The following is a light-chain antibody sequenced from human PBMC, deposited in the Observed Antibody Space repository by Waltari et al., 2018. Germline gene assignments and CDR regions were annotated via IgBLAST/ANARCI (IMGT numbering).Light chain of an antibody. Sequence: IQLTQSLSSLSASVGDRVTITCRASQGISSYLDWFQQKPGKAPKLLIYAASTLQSGVPSRFSGSGSGTEFTLTISSLQPEDFATYYCQQLNSYPLTFGGGTKVEIK. CDR3: QQLNSYPLT. CDR1: QGISSY. CDR2: AAS. J-gene: IGKJ4*01. V-gene: IGKV1-9*01.